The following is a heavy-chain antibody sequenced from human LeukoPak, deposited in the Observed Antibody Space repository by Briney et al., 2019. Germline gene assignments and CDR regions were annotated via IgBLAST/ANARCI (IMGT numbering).Heavy chain of an antibody. J-gene: IGHJ4*02. Sequence: TLSLTCAVSGGSVSRSNWWSWVRQPPGKGLEWVSYISSSSSTIYYADAVNGRFTISIDNAKNSLYLQINSLRAEDTAVYYCARRETYWGQGTLVTVSS. CDR3: ARRETY. V-gene: IGHV3-48*01. D-gene: IGHD1-26*01. CDR1: GGSVSRSN. CDR2: ISSSSSTI.